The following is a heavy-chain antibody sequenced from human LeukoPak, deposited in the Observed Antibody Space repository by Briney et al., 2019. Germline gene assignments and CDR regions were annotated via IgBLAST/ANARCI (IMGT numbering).Heavy chain of an antibody. V-gene: IGHV4-59*01. D-gene: IGHD1-7*01. CDR1: GGSISSYY. J-gene: IGHJ4*02. Sequence: SETLSLTCTVSGGSISSYYWSWIRQPPGKGLEWIGYFYYSGSTNYNPSLKSRVTISVDTSKNQFSLKLSSVTAADTAVYYCASYHPNWNYAFDYWGQGTLVTVSS. CDR2: FYYSGST. CDR3: ASYHPNWNYAFDY.